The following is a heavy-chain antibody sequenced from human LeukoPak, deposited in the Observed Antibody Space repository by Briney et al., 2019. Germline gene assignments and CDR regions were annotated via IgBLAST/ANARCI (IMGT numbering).Heavy chain of an antibody. D-gene: IGHD3-22*01. Sequence: SETLSLTCTVSGGSISSSSYYWSWIRQPPGKGLEWIGEINHSGSTNYNPSLKSRVTISVDTSKNQFSLMLNSVTAADTAVYYCARVNYYDSSGYDWFDPWGQGTLVTVSS. CDR2: INHSGST. V-gene: IGHV4-39*07. CDR3: ARVNYYDSSGYDWFDP. CDR1: GGSISSSSYY. J-gene: IGHJ5*02.